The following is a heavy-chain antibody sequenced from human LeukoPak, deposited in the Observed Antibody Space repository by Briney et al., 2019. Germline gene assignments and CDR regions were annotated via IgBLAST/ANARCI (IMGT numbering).Heavy chain of an antibody. Sequence: PGESLRLSCAASGFSLTSHMMSWVRQAPGKGLEWLSWIAGSSPTTDYADSVKGRFTISRDNFKNTLFLQMNSLRVEDTAVYFCTRGDGWSTRMKVWGQGTTVTVSS. J-gene: IGHJ6*02. CDR2: IAGSSPTT. V-gene: IGHV3-23*05. CDR1: GFSLTSHM. D-gene: IGHD2-21*02. CDR3: TRGDGWSTRMKV.